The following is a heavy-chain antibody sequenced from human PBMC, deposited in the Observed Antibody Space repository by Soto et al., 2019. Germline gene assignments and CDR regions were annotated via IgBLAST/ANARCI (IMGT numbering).Heavy chain of an antibody. Sequence: QITLRESGPTQLKSTETLTLTFSFSGFSLSSGVGVGWIRQYSGKALEWLAFSYWDNDKFYSPSLKDRLTITKDTSNNQVVISLTYADPVDTGTYYCARRRLGSGGWSTGDFDVWGPGTVVTVFS. CDR3: ARRRLGSGGWSTGDFDV. J-gene: IGHJ4*02. CDR2: SYWDNDK. CDR1: GFSLSSGVG. V-gene: IGHV2-5*02. D-gene: IGHD3-3*01.